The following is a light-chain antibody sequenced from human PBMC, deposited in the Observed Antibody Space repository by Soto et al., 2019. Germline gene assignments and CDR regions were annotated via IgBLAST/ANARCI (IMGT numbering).Light chain of an antibody. J-gene: IGKJ1*01. CDR1: QGISSY. CDR2: AAS. V-gene: IGKV1-8*01. CDR3: QQYYSYPRT. Sequence: AIRMTQSPSSFSASTGDRVTITCRASQGISSYLAWDQQKPGKAPKLLIYAASTLQSGVPSRFSGSGSGTDFTLTISCLQSEDFATYYCQQYYSYPRTCGQGTKVEIK.